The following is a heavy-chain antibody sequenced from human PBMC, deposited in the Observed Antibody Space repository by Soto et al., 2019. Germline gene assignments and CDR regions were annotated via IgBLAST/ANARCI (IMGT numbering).Heavy chain of an antibody. CDR1: GYTFTSYD. V-gene: IGHV1-8*01. J-gene: IGHJ6*02. CDR2: MNPNSGNT. Sequence: EASVKVSCKASGYTFTSYDINWVRQATGQGLEWMGWMNPNSGNTGYAQKFQGRVTMTRNTSISTAYMELSSLRSEDTAVYYCARGDFYYYYYGMDVWGQGTTVTVSS. CDR3: ARGDFYYYYYGMDV.